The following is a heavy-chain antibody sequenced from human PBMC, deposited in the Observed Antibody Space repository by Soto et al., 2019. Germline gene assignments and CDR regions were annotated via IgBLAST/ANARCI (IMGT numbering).Heavy chain of an antibody. D-gene: IGHD1-7*01. Sequence: PGGSLRLSCAASGFTFSSYSMNWVRQAPGKGLEWISYIGSSSGSIYYADSVKGRFTISRDNAKNSAYLQMNSLRDEDTAVYYCARDPLPGTSHFDYWGQGTLVTVSS. CDR3: ARDPLPGTSHFDY. CDR2: IGSSSGSI. CDR1: GFTFSSYS. V-gene: IGHV3-48*02. J-gene: IGHJ4*02.